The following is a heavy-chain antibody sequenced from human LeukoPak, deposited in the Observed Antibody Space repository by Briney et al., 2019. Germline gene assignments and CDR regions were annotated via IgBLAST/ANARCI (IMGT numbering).Heavy chain of an antibody. V-gene: IGHV3-30*03. CDR1: GFTFSNFG. J-gene: IGHJ3*01. D-gene: IGHD1-14*01. CDR3: ARDHHGIHSAFDV. Sequence: PGGSLRLSCAASGFTFSNFGMHWVRQAPGKGLEWVAVISYDGTNKYYADSVKGRFTISRDNAKNTLYLQMSSLRAEDTAVYCCARDHHGIHSAFDVWGQGTMVTVS. CDR2: ISYDGTNK.